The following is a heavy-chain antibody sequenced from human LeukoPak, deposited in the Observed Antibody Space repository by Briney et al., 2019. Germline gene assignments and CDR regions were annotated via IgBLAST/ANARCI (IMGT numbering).Heavy chain of an antibody. CDR1: GYTLINYH. Sequence: ASVKVSCKASGYTLINYHINWVRQAPGQGLEWMGTINPSNGDTNYSPKFQGRVTMTRDMSTSTVYMELSSLRSEDTAVYYCARGGARRLRYFDWSYGDAFDIWGQGTMVTVSS. D-gene: IGHD3-9*01. CDR3: ARGGARRLRYFDWSYGDAFDI. J-gene: IGHJ3*02. CDR2: INPSNGDT. V-gene: IGHV1-46*01.